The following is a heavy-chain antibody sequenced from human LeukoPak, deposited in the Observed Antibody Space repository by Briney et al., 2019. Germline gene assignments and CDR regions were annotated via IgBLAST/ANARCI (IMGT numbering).Heavy chain of an antibody. CDR3: ARDMRLLYSPVTLFDY. CDR1: RYTFTSYG. V-gene: IGHV1-18*01. Sequence: ASVKVSCKASRYTFTSYGTSWVRQAPGQRLEWMGWISVYNGNTNYAQKLQGRVTMTTDTSTSTGYMELRSLRSDDTAVYYCARDMRLLYSPVTLFDYWGQGTLVTVSS. J-gene: IGHJ4*02. CDR2: ISVYNGNT. D-gene: IGHD2-2*02.